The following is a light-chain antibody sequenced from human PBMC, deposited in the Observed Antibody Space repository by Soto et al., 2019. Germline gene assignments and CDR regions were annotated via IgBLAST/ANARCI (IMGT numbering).Light chain of an antibody. J-gene: IGLJ3*02. V-gene: IGLV7-46*01. CDR2: DTT. CDR3: RLYSGSGRRL. Sequence: QAVVTQEPSLTVSPGRTVTLTCGSSTGPVTGGHFPYWFQQKPGQAPRPLIYDTTNTHSWTPARFSGSLLGGKAALTLSGAQVEDEADYYCRLYSGSGRRLFGGGTKLTVL. CDR1: TGPVTGGHF.